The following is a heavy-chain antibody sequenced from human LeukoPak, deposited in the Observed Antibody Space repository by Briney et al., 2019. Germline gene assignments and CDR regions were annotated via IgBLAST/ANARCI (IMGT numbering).Heavy chain of an antibody. CDR2: IYYSGST. J-gene: IGHJ5*02. CDR1: GGSISSSSYY. Sequence: KTLETLSLTCTVSGGSISSSSYYWGWIRQPPGKGLEWIGSIYYSGSTYYNPSLKSRVSISVDTSKNQFSLKLSSVTAADTAVYYCARGSGLSWFDPWGQGTLVTVSS. D-gene: IGHD1-14*01. V-gene: IGHV4-39*01. CDR3: ARGSGLSWFDP.